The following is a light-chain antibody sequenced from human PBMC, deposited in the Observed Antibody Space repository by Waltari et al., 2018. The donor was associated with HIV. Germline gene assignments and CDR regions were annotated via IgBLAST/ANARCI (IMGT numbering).Light chain of an antibody. J-gene: IGKJ1*01. CDR2: WAS. CDR3: HQYYSAPWT. Sequence: DIVMTQSTDSLAVSLGETATINCKSSQSVLYSSDNKNYLAWSQQKPGQPPKLLIYWASTRESGVPDRFSGSGSGTDFTLTISSLQAEDVAVYYCHQYYSAPWTFGQGTKVEI. V-gene: IGKV4-1*01. CDR1: QSVLYSSDNKNY.